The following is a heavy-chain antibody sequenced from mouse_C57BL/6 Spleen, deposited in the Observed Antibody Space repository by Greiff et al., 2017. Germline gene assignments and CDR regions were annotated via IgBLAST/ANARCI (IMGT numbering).Heavy chain of an antibody. Sequence: EVQVVESEGGLVQPGSSMKLSCTASGFTFSDYYMAWVRQVPEKGLEWVANINYDGSSTYYLDSLKSRFIISRDNAKNILYLQMSSLKSEDTATYYCARVGGDDAFYAMDYWGQGTSVTVSS. CDR1: GFTFSDYY. V-gene: IGHV5-16*01. CDR2: INYDGSST. CDR3: ARVGGDDAFYAMDY. J-gene: IGHJ4*01. D-gene: IGHD2-2*01.